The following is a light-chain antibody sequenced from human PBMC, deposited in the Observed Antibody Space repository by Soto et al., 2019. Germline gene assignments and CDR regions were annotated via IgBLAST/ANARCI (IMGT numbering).Light chain of an antibody. J-gene: IGKJ4*01. CDR3: KQYNNXPLT. V-gene: IGKV3-15*01. CDR1: EGVSSK. CDR2: GAS. Sequence: EIVMTHSPATLSVSPGERATLSCRASEGVSSKLAWYQQRPGQAPRLLIYGASTSDTGIPSRFSGSGSGTEFTLTISSLQSEDFAVYYFKQYNNXPLTCGGGTKV.